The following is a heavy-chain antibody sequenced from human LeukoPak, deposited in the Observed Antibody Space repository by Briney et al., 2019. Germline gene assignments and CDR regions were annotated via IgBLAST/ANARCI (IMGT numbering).Heavy chain of an antibody. CDR1: GFTFSSYE. J-gene: IGHJ6*04. V-gene: IGHV3-48*03. D-gene: IGHD3-10*02. CDR2: ISSSGSTI. Sequence: GGSLRLLCAASGFTFSSYEMNWVRQAPGKGLEWVSYISSSGSTIYYADSVKGRFTISRDNAKNSLYLQMNGLRAEDTAVYYCAELGITMIGGVWGKGTTVTISS. CDR3: AELGITMIGGV.